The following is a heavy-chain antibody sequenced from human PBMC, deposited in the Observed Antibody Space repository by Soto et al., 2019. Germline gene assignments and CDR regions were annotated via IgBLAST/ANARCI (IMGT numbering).Heavy chain of an antibody. CDR2: IYYRGNT. CDR3: ARHPAYYDILTGYTTYYFDS. D-gene: IGHD3-9*01. Sequence: PSETLSLTCTVSGGSIGTYYWSWIRQPPGKGLEWIGYIYYRGNTDYNPSLKSRVTISLDTPKNQFSLKLSSVTAADTAVYYCARHPAYYDILTGYTTYYFDSWGQGILVTVAS. CDR1: GGSIGTYY. J-gene: IGHJ4*02. V-gene: IGHV4-59*08.